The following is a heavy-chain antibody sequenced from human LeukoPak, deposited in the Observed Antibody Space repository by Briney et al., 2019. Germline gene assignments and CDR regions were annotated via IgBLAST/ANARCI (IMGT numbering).Heavy chain of an antibody. CDR2: ISWSSGSI. D-gene: IGHD3-22*01. J-gene: IGHJ4*02. Sequence: GGSLRLTCAASGFTFDDYAMHWVRQAPGKGLEWVSGISWSSGSIGYADSVKGRFTISRDNAKNSLYLQMNSLRAEDTALYYCAKAQGPYYYDSSGYGDYWGQGTLVTVSS. CDR3: AKAQGPYYYDSSGYGDY. V-gene: IGHV3-9*01. CDR1: GFTFDDYA.